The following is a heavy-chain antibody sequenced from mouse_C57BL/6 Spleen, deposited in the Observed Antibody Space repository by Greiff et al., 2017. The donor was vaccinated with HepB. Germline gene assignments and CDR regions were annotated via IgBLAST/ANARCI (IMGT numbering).Heavy chain of an antibody. J-gene: IGHJ1*03. CDR1: GYTFTSYW. V-gene: IGHV1-53*01. CDR3: ARPYGSSYERYFDV. CDR2: INPSNGGT. D-gene: IGHD1-1*01. Sequence: VQRVESGTELVKPGASVKLSCKASGYTFTSYWMHWVKQRPGQGLEWIGNINPSNGGTNYNEKFKSKATLTVDKSSSTAYMQLSSLTSEDSAVYYCARPYGSSYERYFDVWGTGTTVTVSS.